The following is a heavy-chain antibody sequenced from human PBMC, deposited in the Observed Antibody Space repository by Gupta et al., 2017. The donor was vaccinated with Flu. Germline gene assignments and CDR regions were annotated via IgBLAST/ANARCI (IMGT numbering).Heavy chain of an antibody. Sequence: QVQLQQLGAGLLKPSETLSLTCAVYGGSFSGYYWSWIRQPPGKGLEWIGEINHSGSTNYNPSLKSRVTISVDTSKNQFSLKLSSVTAADTAVYYCARGEPLPRLYGSYYFDYWGQGTLVTVSS. CDR1: GGSFSGYY. CDR2: INHSGST. D-gene: IGHD2-2*02. J-gene: IGHJ4*02. CDR3: ARGEPLPRLYGSYYFDY. V-gene: IGHV4-34*01.